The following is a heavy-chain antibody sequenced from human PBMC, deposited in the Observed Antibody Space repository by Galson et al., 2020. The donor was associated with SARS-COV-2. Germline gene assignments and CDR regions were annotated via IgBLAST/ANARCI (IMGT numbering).Heavy chain of an antibody. CDR1: GGSISSNY. CDR3: ARAILGEYYDYVWGSYPPPQGNAFDI. J-gene: IGHJ3*02. Sequence: SETLSLTCTVSGGSISSNYWSWIRQPPGKGLEWIGYIYYSGTTNYNPSLTSRVTISVDTSKNQFSLTLSSVTAADTAVYYCARAILGEYYDYVWGSYPPPQGNAFDIWGQGTMVTVSS. CDR2: IYYSGTT. D-gene: IGHD3-16*02. V-gene: IGHV4-59*13.